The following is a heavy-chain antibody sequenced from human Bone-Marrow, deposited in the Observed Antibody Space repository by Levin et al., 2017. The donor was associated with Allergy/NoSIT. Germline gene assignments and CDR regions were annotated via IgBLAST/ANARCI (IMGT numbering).Heavy chain of an antibody. J-gene: IGHJ4*02. D-gene: IGHD5-18*01. CDR1: GFTFNNYA. CDR3: ARGTHSGSYLIDY. CDR2: MSSDEANE. V-gene: IGHV3-30-3*01. Sequence: PGGSLRLSCAASGFTFNNYAIHWVRQAPGKGLEWVALMSSDEANERYADSVRGRFTISGGSSKNTLFLQMNSLRPEDTATYFCARGTHSGSYLIDYWGQGTLVTVSS.